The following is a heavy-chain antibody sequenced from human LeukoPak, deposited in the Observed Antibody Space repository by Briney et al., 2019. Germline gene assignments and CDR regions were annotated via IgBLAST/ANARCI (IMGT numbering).Heavy chain of an antibody. Sequence: GGSLRLSCAASRFTFSSYAMSWVRQAPGKGLEWVSVISATNGSTYYADSVKGRFTISRDNSKNTLYLQMNSLRAEDTAVYYCARVTLWGSGSYLAYYYMDVWGKGTTVTVSS. CDR2: ISATNGST. J-gene: IGHJ6*03. V-gene: IGHV3-23*01. CDR1: RFTFSSYA. D-gene: IGHD3-10*01. CDR3: ARVTLWGSGSYLAYYYMDV.